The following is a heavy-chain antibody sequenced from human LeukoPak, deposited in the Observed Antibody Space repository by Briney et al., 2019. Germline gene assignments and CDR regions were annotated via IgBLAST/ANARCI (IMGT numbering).Heavy chain of an antibody. D-gene: IGHD5-12*01. CDR1: GFPFSSYG. V-gene: IGHV3-33*01. CDR2: IWPDGSIK. CDR3: ARHNHGYDWDF. J-gene: IGHJ4*02. Sequence: PGRSLRLSCTASGFPFSSYGMHWVRQGPGKGLVWVTVIWPDGSIKYYADSVKGRFTVSRDNSKNTLYLQMYSLRAEDTAVYYCARHNHGYDWDFWGQGTLVTVSS.